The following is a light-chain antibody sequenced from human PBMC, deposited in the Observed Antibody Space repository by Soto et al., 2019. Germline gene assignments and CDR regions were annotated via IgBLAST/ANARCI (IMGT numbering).Light chain of an antibody. CDR1: SSNIGSNA. V-gene: IGLV1-44*01. CDR3: ATWDDSLNGFWV. Sequence: QSVLTQPPSASGTPGQRVTISCSGSSSNIGSNAVNWYQQLPGTAPKLLLYSNNQRPSGVPDRFSGSKSGTSASLAISGLQSDDEADYYCATWDDSLNGFWVFGGGTKLTVL. CDR2: SNN. J-gene: IGLJ3*02.